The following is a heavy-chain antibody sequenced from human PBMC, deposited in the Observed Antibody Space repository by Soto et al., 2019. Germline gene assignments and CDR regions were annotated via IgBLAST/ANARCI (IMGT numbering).Heavy chain of an antibody. CDR3: AKASGISMIPRG. Sequence: GGSLRLSCAASGFTFSGYGMSWVRQAPGKGLEWVSTISGSAGSTYYADSVKGRFTISRDNSKNTLHLQMNSLRAEDTAVYYCAKASGISMIPRGWGQGTLVTVSS. CDR2: ISGSAGST. CDR1: GFTFSGYG. D-gene: IGHD3-22*01. V-gene: IGHV3-23*01. J-gene: IGHJ1*01.